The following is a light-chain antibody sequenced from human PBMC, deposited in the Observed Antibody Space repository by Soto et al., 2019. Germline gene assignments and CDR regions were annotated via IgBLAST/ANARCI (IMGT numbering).Light chain of an antibody. CDR3: HHAGT. Sequence: ELVLTQSPATLSLSPGERATLSCRASQSLSTYLGWYQQKPGQAPRLLIYDASNRAAGIPARFSGSGSGTDFTLTIDSLEPEDYAIYYCHHAGTFGGGTKVDI. CDR1: QSLSTY. V-gene: IGKV3-11*01. CDR2: DAS. J-gene: IGKJ4*01.